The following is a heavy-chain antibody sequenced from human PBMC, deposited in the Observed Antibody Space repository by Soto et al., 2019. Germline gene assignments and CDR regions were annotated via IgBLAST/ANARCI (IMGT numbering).Heavy chain of an antibody. D-gene: IGHD2-15*01. CDR1: GGSFSGYI. CDR2: INHSGSA. CDR3: ARGLFSDSSYSGGWYYFDS. Sequence: QVQLQLRGAGLLKPSETLSLTCAVYGGSFSGYIWTWIRQTPEKGLQWIGQINHSGSAVYNPSLRDRVSISTMSRTQFSLELSSVTAADTALYYCARGLFSDSSYSGGWYYFDSWGQGAMVIVSS. J-gene: IGHJ4*02. V-gene: IGHV4-34*01.